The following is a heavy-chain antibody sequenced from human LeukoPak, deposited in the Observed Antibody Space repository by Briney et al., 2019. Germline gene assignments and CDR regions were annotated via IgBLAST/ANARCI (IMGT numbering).Heavy chain of an antibody. V-gene: IGHV3-21*01. CDR2: ISSSSSYI. CDR3: ARVRSTPHGYMDV. Sequence: KPGGSLRLSCAASGFTFSSYSMNWVRQSPGKGLEWVSSISSSSSYIYYADSVKGRFTISRDNAKNSLYLQMNSLRAEDTAVYYCARVRSTPHGYMDVWGKGTTVTVSS. D-gene: IGHD3-3*01. J-gene: IGHJ6*03. CDR1: GFTFSSYS.